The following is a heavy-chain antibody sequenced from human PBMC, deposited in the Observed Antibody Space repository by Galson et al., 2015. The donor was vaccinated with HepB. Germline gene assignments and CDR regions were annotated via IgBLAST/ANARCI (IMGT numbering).Heavy chain of an antibody. CDR3: ARRANWGSGHDAFDL. CDR2: IWHDGSNQ. V-gene: IGHV3-33*01. CDR1: GFTFRRSG. Sequence: SLRLSCAASGFTFRRSGMHWVRQTPGKGLEWVAVIWHDGSNQFYAKSVKGRFTVSRDNSKNTLYLQMNSLRGDDTAMYFCARRANWGSGHDAFDLWGRGTMVTVSS. D-gene: IGHD7-27*01. J-gene: IGHJ3*01.